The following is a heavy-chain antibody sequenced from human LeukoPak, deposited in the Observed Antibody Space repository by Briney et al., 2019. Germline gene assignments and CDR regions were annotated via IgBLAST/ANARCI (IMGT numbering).Heavy chain of an antibody. CDR2: IGSSGGGI. CDR1: GYTFSTYT. D-gene: IGHD7-27*01. J-gene: IGHJ4*02. Sequence: GGSLRLSCAASGYTFSTYTMYWVRHPPGKRLEWVSIIGSSGGGIHYADSVKGRFTISRDNSKNALYLQMNSLRVEDTAVYYCAIDPNWGTHSWGQGVLVTVSS. CDR3: AIDPNWGTHS. V-gene: IGHV3-23*01.